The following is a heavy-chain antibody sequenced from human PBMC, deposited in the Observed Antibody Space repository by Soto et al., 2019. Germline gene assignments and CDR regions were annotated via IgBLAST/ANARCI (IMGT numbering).Heavy chain of an antibody. D-gene: IGHD6-19*01. CDR3: ARIQYTSGWELDY. J-gene: IGHJ4*02. V-gene: IGHV4-59*01. CDR2: IYYSGTT. Sequence: QVQLQESGPGLVKSSETLSLTCNVSGDSISDYFWSWIRQPPGKGLEWMGYIYYSGTTTYNPSLRSRVTMSVDTSKNELSLKLTSVTAADTALYYCARIQYTSGWELDYWGQGTLVTVSS. CDR1: GDSISDYF.